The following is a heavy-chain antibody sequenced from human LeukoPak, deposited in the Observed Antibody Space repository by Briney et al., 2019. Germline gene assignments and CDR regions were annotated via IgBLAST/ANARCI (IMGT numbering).Heavy chain of an antibody. CDR3: AKVSASSRLGAFDI. D-gene: IGHD6-13*01. CDR1: GFTFDDYA. Sequence: GGSLRLSYAASGFTFDDYALHWVRQAPGKGLEWVSLISGDGGSTYYADSVKGRFTISRDNSKNSLYLQMNSLRTEDTALYYCAKVSASSRLGAFDIWGQGTMVTVSS. CDR2: ISGDGGST. V-gene: IGHV3-43*02. J-gene: IGHJ3*02.